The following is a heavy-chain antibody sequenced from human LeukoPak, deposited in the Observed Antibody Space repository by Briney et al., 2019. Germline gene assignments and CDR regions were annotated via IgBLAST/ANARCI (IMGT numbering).Heavy chain of an antibody. D-gene: IGHD1-26*01. CDR1: GFSFTDAW. Sequence: GGSLRLSCAAAGFSFTDAWMNWVRQAPGKGLEWVANIKQDGSEEYYVDSVKGRSTISRDNAKNSLYLQMISLRAEDTAVYYCARDKIEGATNFDYWGQGTLVTVSS. CDR3: ARDKIEGATNFDY. CDR2: IKQDGSEE. V-gene: IGHV3-7*03. J-gene: IGHJ4*02.